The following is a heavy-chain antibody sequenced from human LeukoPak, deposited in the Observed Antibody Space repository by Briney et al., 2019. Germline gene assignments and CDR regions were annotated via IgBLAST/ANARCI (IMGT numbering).Heavy chain of an antibody. Sequence: GGSLRLSCAASGFTFSSYSMNWVRQAPGKGLEWVSSISSTSSYIYHADSVKGRFTISRDNAKNSLYLQMNSPRVEDTAVYYCARFDSSGGYWGQGTLVTVSS. J-gene: IGHJ4*02. CDR1: GFTFSSYS. V-gene: IGHV3-21*01. D-gene: IGHD3-22*01. CDR3: ARFDSSGGY. CDR2: ISSTSSYI.